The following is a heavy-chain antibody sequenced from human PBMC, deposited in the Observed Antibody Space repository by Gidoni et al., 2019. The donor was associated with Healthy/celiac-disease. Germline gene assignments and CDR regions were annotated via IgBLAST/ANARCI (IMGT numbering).Heavy chain of an antibody. V-gene: IGHV3-23*01. CDR3: AKGRYCSSTSCRFYYYGMDV. CDR2: ISGSGGST. CDR1: GFTFSSYA. Sequence: EVQLLESGGGLVQPGGSLRLSCAASGFTFSSYAMSWVRQAPGKGLEWVSAISGSGGSTYYADSVKGRFTISRDNSKNTLYLQMNSLRDKDTAVYYCAKGRYCSSTSCRFYYYGMDVWGQGTTVTVSS. J-gene: IGHJ6*02. D-gene: IGHD2-2*01.